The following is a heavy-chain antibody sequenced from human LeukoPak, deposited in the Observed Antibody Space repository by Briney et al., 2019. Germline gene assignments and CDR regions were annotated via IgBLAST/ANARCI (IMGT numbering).Heavy chain of an antibody. CDR3: GSTVDCSVSGSYQKD. CDR2: IYDSGST. J-gene: IGHJ4*02. D-gene: IGHD3-10*01. CDR1: GGSITSYY. Sequence: PSETLSLTCTVAGGSITSYYWGWIRQPPGKGLEWIGNIYDSGSTNYNPSLKSRVTISIDTSNNQFSLKLSSVTAADTAVYYCGSTVDCSVSGSYQKDWGQGTLVTVSS. V-gene: IGHV4-59*01.